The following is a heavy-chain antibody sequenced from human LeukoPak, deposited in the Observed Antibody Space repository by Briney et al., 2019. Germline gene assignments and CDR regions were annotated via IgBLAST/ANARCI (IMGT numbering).Heavy chain of an antibody. CDR2: INPNSGGT. CDR1: GYTFTGYY. J-gene: IGHJ3*02. CDR3: ARDWTYYYDSSGYYLQDAFDI. D-gene: IGHD3-22*01. V-gene: IGHV1-2*02. Sequence: ASVKVSCKASGYTFTGYYMHWVRQAPGQGLEWMGWINPNSGGTNYAQKFQGRVTMTRDTSISTAYMELSRLRSDDTAVYYRARDWTYYYDSSGYYLQDAFDIWGQGTMVTVSS.